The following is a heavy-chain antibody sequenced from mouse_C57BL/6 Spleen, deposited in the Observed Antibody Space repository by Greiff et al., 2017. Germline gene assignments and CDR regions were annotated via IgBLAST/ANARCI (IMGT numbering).Heavy chain of an antibody. J-gene: IGHJ4*01. D-gene: IGHD1-1*01. CDR1: GFTFSDYG. V-gene: IGHV5-17*01. Sequence: VQLKESGGGLVKPGGSLKLSCAASGFTFSDYGMHWVRQAPEKGLEWVAYISSGSSTIYYADTVKGRFTISRDNAKNTLFLQMTILRSEDTAMYYGAKVYYGSSYDAMDYWGQGTSVTVSS. CDR3: AKVYYGSSYDAMDY. CDR2: ISSGSSTI.